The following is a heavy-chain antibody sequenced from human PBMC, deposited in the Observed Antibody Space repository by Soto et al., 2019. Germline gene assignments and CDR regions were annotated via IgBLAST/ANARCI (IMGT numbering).Heavy chain of an antibody. CDR3: ARMLGCSSTSCSSPCDY. D-gene: IGHD2-2*01. J-gene: IGHJ4*02. Sequence: QVTLKESGPVLVKPTETLTLTCTVSGFSLSNARMGVSWIRQPPRKALEWLAHIFSNDEKSYSTSLKSRLTISKDTSKSQVVLTMTNMDAVDTATYYGARMLGCSSTSCSSPCDYWGQGTLVTVSS. V-gene: IGHV2-26*01. CDR2: IFSNDEK. CDR1: GFSLSNARMG.